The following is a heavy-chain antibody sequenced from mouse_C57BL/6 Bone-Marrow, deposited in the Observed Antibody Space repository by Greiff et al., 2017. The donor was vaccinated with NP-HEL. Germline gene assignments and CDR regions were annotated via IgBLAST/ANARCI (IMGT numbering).Heavy chain of an antibody. D-gene: IGHD2-3*01. CDR2: ISGGGGNS. CDR3: ATHYDGYYAWFAY. J-gene: IGHJ3*01. CDR1: GFTFSSYT. V-gene: IGHV5-9*01. Sequence: EVKVEESGGGLVKPGGSLKLSCAASGFTFSSYTMSWVRQTPGKGLEWVATISGGGGNSYSPDSVSGRFTISRDNAKNTLYLQMSSLRSEDTALYYCATHYDGYYAWFAYWGQGTLVTVSA.